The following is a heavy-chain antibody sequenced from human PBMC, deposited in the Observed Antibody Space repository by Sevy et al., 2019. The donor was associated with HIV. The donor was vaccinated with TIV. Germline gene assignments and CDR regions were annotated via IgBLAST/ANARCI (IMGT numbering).Heavy chain of an antibody. CDR3: ARLRWDVLDVPRATPGCYFDS. CDR2: VTHSGST. CDR1: GDSINTYS. Sequence: SETLSLTCTVSGDSINTYSWSWVRQPPGKGLQWIGDVTHSGSTNYNPSLKSRVIISLDTSRNQFSLKVTSVNAADTAVYYCARLRWDVLDVPRATPGCYFDSWGQGTLVTVSS. J-gene: IGHJ4*02. V-gene: IGHV4-59*08. D-gene: IGHD3-3*01.